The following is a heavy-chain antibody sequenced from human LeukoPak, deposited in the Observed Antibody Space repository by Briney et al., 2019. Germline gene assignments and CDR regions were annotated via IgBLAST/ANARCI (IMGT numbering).Heavy chain of an antibody. CDR3: ARGPPNWGYDY. CDR2: MSPNSGDT. V-gene: IGHV1-8*01. J-gene: IGHJ4*02. D-gene: IGHD7-27*01. Sequence: ASVKVSCKASVYAFTSYDFNWVRQATGQRPEWMGWMSPNSGDTGYAQKFQDTVTMTRNTSISTAYMELSSLRSDDTAVYYCARGPPNWGYDYWGPGTLVTVSS. CDR1: VYAFTSYD.